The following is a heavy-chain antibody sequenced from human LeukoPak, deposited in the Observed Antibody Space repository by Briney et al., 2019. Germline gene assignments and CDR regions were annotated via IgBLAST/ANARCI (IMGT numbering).Heavy chain of an antibody. V-gene: IGHV3-30*18. D-gene: IGHD2-2*01. J-gene: IGHJ4*02. Sequence: PGGSLRLSCAASGFTFSSYGMHWVRQAPGKGLEWVAVISYDGSNKYYADSVKGRFTISRDNSKNTLYLQMNSLRAEDTAEYYCAKDHCSSTSCYSAYWGQGTLVTVSS. CDR3: AKDHCSSTSCYSAY. CDR1: GFTFSSYG. CDR2: ISYDGSNK.